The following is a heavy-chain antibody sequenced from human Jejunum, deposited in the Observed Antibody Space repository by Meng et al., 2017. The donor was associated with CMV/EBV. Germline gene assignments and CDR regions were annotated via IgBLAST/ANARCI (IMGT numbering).Heavy chain of an antibody. CDR2: IYYNGNA. Sequence: QVHLQGSGQRLVKPSQTLSLTCTVPGDSISSGDYSWNWIRQSPGKGLEWIGYIYYNGNAYYNPSLQSRVSISVDTSKNEFSLNLNSVTAADTALYFCARGGIFRGIDYWGQGTLVTVSS. CDR1: GDSISSGDYS. CDR3: ARGGIFRGIDY. D-gene: IGHD3-10*01. J-gene: IGHJ4*02. V-gene: IGHV4-30-4*08.